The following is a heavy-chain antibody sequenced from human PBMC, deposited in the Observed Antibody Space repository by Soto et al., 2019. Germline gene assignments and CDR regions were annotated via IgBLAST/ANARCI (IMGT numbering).Heavy chain of an antibody. Sequence: QVQLVESGGGLVEPGGSLRLSCAASGFNFRDYSMTWIRQAPGKGLEWVSYITNRGSYIYYADSVKGRFTISRDNAMNSLYLQMNSLRAEDTAVYYCARVKRYHDSPAAFDIWGQVTLVTVSS. J-gene: IGHJ3*02. V-gene: IGHV3-11*04. D-gene: IGHD3-22*01. CDR2: ITNRGSYI. CDR1: GFNFRDYS. CDR3: ARVKRYHDSPAAFDI.